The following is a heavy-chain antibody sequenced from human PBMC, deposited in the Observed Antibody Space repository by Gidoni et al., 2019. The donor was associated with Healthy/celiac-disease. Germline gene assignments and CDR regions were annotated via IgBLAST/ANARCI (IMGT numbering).Heavy chain of an antibody. CDR2: ISGSGGST. V-gene: IGHV3-23*01. CDR3: AKALRGPLGNY. Sequence: EVRRWESGGGLGQPGGSRRLSCAAAGCTWSSEAMSWVRQAPGRGLGWVSAISGSGGSTYYADSVKGRFTISRHNSKNTLYLQTNRLRAEATAVYYCAKALRGPLGNYWGQGTLVTVSS. J-gene: IGHJ4*02. CDR1: GCTWSSEA.